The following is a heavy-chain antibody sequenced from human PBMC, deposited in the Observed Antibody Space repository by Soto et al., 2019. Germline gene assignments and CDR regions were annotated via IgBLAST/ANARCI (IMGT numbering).Heavy chain of an antibody. CDR3: ARLRGDCSGGSCYGMDV. J-gene: IGHJ6*02. D-gene: IGHD2-15*01. V-gene: IGHV4-39*01. CDR2: IYYSGST. CDR1: GGSISSSSYY. Sequence: PSETRSLTWTVSGGSISSSSYYWVWIRQPPGKGLEWIGSIYYSGSTYYNPSLKSRVTISVDTSKNQFSLKLSSVTAADTAVYYCARLRGDCSGGSCYGMDVWGQGTTVT.